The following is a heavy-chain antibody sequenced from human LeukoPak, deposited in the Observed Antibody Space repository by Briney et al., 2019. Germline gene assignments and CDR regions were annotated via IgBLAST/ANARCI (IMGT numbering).Heavy chain of an antibody. J-gene: IGHJ4*02. CDR3: ATALTDGYCSSTSCFPYYFDY. CDR2: FDPEDGET. V-gene: IGHV1-24*01. D-gene: IGHD2-2*03. Sequence: ASVKVSCKVSGYTLTELSMHWVRQAPGKGLEWTGGFDPEDGETIYAQKFQGRVTMTEDTSTDTAYMELSSLRSEDTAVYYCATALTDGYCSSTSCFPYYFDYWGQGTLVTVSS. CDR1: GYTLTELS.